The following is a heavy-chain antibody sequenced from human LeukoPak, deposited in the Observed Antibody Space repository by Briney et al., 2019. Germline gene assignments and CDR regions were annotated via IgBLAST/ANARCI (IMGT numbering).Heavy chain of an antibody. CDR1: GGSISSSNW. V-gene: IGHV4-4*02. CDR2: IYHSGST. CDR3: ARVGDFWSGSPNFLDY. D-gene: IGHD3-3*01. J-gene: IGHJ4*02. Sequence: ASETLSLTCAVSGGSISSSNWWSWVRQPPGKGLECIGEIYHSGSTNYNPSLKSRVTISVDKSKNQFSLKLSSVTAADTAVYYCARVGDFWSGSPNFLDYWGQGTLVTVSS.